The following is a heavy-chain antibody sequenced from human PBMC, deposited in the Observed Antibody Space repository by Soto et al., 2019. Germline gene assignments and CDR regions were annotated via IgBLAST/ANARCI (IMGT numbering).Heavy chain of an antibody. V-gene: IGHV1-69*13. CDR2: IIPIFGTA. CDR1: GGTFSSYA. J-gene: IGHJ6*02. Sequence: SVKVSCKASGGTFSSYAISWVRQAPGQGLEWMGGIIPIFGTANYAQKFQGRVTITADESTSTAYMELSSLRSEDTAVYYCARTSGLEDYYYYGMDVWGQGTTVTVSS. D-gene: IGHD3-22*01. CDR3: ARTSGLEDYYYYGMDV.